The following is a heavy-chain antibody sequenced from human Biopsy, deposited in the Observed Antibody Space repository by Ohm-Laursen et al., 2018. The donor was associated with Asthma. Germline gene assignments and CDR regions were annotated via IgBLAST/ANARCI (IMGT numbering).Heavy chain of an antibody. D-gene: IGHD6-19*01. V-gene: IGHV4-59*01. Sequence: SETLSLTCGVYGGSISSFYWSWTRQSPEKGLEWMGYVYWNGSTNYNPSLKSRITMSVDTSKNRMFLELTSVTAADTAIYYCVRAVRNEQWLAPFDYWGQGKPVTVSS. CDR1: GGSISSFY. CDR2: VYWNGST. J-gene: IGHJ4*02. CDR3: VRAVRNEQWLAPFDY.